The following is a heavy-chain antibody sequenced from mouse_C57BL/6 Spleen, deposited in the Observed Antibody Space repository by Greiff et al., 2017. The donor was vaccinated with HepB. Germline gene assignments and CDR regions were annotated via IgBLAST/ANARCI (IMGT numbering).Heavy chain of an antibody. CDR1: GYTFTDYY. J-gene: IGHJ3*01. Sequence: VQLQQSGAELVRPGASVKLSCKASGYTFTDYYINWVKQRPGQGLEWIARIYPGSGNTYYNEKFKGKATLTAEKSSSTAYMQLSSLTSEDSAVYFCARGGDGYYAPWGQGTLVTVSA. CDR3: ARGGDGYYAP. V-gene: IGHV1-76*01. D-gene: IGHD2-3*01. CDR2: IYPGSGNT.